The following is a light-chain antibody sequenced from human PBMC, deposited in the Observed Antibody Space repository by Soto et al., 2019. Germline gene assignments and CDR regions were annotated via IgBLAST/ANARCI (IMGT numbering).Light chain of an antibody. Sequence: QPVLTQSPSASASLGASVKLTCTLSSGHISYAIAWHQQQPEKGPRYLMKLSSDGSHSKGDGIPDRFSGSSSGAERYLTISSLQSEDEADYYCQTWDTGARVVFGGGTQLTVL. V-gene: IGLV4-69*01. CDR3: QTWDTGARVV. CDR2: LSSDGSH. J-gene: IGLJ2*01. CDR1: SGHISYA.